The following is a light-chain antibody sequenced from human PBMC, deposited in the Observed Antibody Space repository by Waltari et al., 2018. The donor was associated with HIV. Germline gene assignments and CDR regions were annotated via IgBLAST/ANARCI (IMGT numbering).Light chain of an antibody. CDR2: MAS. J-gene: IGKJ2*01. V-gene: IGKV1-5*03. CDR1: QSINIW. Sequence: DIQMTQSPSTLSASVGDRVTFTCRASQSINIWLAWYQQKPGQAPKLLIYMASYLQSGVPSRFSGSGSLTEFSLTISSLQPDDAATYYCQQYNGYPYTFGQGTKLEIK. CDR3: QQYNGYPYT.